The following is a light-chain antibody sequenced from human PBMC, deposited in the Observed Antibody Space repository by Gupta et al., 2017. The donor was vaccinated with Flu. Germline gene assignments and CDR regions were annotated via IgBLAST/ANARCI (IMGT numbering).Light chain of an antibody. CDR1: SSDLGGYNY. CDR2: EVS. CDR3: SSDTNTNTLVV. J-gene: IGLJ2*01. Sequence: QSALTQPASVSGSPGQSITISCTGTSSDLGGYNYVSWYQQHPGKAPKLMIFEVSNRPSGVSNRFSGSKSGNTASLTISGLQAEDEADYYCSSDTNTNTLVVFGGGTKLTVL. V-gene: IGLV2-14*01.